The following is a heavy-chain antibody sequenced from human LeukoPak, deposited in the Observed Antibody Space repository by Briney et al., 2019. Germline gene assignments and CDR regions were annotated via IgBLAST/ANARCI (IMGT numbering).Heavy chain of an antibody. CDR3: ARGEAPEDK. V-gene: IGHV1-8*01. J-gene: IGHJ4*02. CDR1: GYTFTSYD. Sequence: GASVKVSCKASGYTFTSYDINWVRQATGQGLEWMGWMNPNSGNTGYAQKFQGRVTMTSDASVNTAYLQLSRLKSDDTAIYYCARGEAPEDKWGQGTLVTVSS. CDR2: MNPNSGNT.